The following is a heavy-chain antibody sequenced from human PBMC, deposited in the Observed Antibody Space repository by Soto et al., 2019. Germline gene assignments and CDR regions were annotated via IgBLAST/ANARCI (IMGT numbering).Heavy chain of an antibody. V-gene: IGHV3-23*01. Sequence: GGLRRPCLASGFTFRNYAMTWVRQAPGRGLQWVSTISSFGGTYYADSVKGRFTISRDNSKNTFFLQMNSLRAEDTAIYYCAKGSSGQYDSFDFWGQGTPVTVSS. J-gene: IGHJ4*02. CDR2: ISSFGGT. CDR1: GFTFRNYA. CDR3: AKGSSGQYDSFDF. D-gene: IGHD3-22*01.